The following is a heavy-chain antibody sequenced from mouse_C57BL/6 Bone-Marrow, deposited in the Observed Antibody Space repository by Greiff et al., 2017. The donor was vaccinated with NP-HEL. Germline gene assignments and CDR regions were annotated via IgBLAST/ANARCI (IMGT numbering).Heavy chain of an antibody. CDR3: ATSCAY. CDR2: IYPRSGNT. J-gene: IGHJ3*01. V-gene: IGHV1-81*01. CDR1: GYTFTSYG. Sequence: SGAELARPGASVKLSCKASGYTFTSYGISWVKQRTGQGLEWIGEIYPRSGNTYYNEKFKGKATLTADKSSSTAYMELRSLTSEDSAVYFCATSCAYWGQGTLVTVSA.